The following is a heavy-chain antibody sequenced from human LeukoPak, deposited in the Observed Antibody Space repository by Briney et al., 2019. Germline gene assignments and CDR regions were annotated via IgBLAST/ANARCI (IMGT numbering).Heavy chain of an antibody. J-gene: IGHJ4*02. CDR2: ISGSGGST. D-gene: IGHD1-26*01. Sequence: GGSLRLSCTASGFTFSSYAMSWVRQAPGKGLEWVSAISGSGGSTYYADSVKGRFTISRDNSKNTLYLQMNSLRAEDTAVYYCAVAPKSVSLSGSYYFDYWGQGTLVTVSS. V-gene: IGHV3-23*01. CDR3: AVAPKSVSLSGSYYFDY. CDR1: GFTFSSYA.